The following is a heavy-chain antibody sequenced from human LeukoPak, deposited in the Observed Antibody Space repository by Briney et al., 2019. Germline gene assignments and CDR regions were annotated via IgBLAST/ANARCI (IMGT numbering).Heavy chain of an antibody. D-gene: IGHD3-22*01. V-gene: IGHV3-53*01. CDR1: EFTVSCNY. CDR2: IYSGGST. CDR3: AGGYYYDSSGYPPLRY. J-gene: IGHJ4*02. Sequence: PGGSLRLSCAASEFTVSCNYMRWVRQAPGKGLEWVSVIYSGGSTYYADSVKGRFTISRDNSKNTLYLQMNSLRAEDTAVYYCAGGYYYDSSGYPPLRYWGQGTLVTVSS.